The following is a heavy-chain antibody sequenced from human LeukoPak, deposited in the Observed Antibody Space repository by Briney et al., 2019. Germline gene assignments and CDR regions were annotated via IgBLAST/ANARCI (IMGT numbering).Heavy chain of an antibody. Sequence: GESLKISCKGSGYTFTNYWIGWVRQMPGKGLEWMGIINPGDSDTRYSPSFLGQVTISADKSISTAYLQWSSLKASDTAVYYCALSASFFDYWGQGTLVTVSS. CDR2: INPGDSDT. D-gene: IGHD3-16*01. V-gene: IGHV5-51*01. J-gene: IGHJ4*02. CDR1: GYTFTNYW. CDR3: ALSASFFDY.